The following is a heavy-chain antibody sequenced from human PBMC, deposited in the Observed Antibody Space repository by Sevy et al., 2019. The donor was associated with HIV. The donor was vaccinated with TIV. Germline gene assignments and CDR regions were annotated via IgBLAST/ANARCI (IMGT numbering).Heavy chain of an antibody. V-gene: IGHV4-59*01. D-gene: IGHD4-4*01. CDR2: MYYSRST. CDR3: ARGEQSLYYGMDV. J-gene: IGHJ6*02. CDR1: GASIGSDY. Sequence: SETLSLTCTVSGASIGSDYWSWIRQPPGKGLEWVGYMYYSRSTNYKPSLKSRVTISVDRSKNQFSLKLNSVTAADTAVYYCARGEQSLYYGMDVWGQGTTVTVS.